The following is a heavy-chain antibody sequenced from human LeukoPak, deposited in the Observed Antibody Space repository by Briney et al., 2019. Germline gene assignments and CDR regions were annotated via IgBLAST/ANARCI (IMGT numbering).Heavy chain of an antibody. J-gene: IGHJ5*02. CDR1: GFTISSYA. CDR2: ISYDGSNK. D-gene: IGHD2-21*02. Sequence: GGSLRLSCAASGFTISSYAMHWVRQAPGKGLEWVAVISYDGSNKYYADSVKGRFTISRDNSKNTLYLQMNSLRAEDTAVYYCARDNYCGGDCSLGWFDPWGQGTLVTVSS. CDR3: ARDNYCGGDCSLGWFDP. V-gene: IGHV3-30*04.